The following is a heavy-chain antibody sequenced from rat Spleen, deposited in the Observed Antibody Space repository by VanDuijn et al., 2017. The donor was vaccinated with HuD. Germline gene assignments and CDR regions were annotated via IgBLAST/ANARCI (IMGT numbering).Heavy chain of an antibody. CDR2: ISYDGTTT. D-gene: IGHD1-2*01. Sequence: EVQLVESDGGLVQPGRSLKLSCAASGFTFSDYYMAWVRQAPTKGLEWVATISYDGTTTSYRDSVRGRFTVSRDNAKSTLYLQMDSLRSEDTATYYCGKDMNYYSSYPFYVMGAWGQGTSVTVSS. CDR1: GFTFSDYY. V-gene: IGHV5-29*01. CDR3: GKDMNYYSSYPFYVMGA. J-gene: IGHJ4*01.